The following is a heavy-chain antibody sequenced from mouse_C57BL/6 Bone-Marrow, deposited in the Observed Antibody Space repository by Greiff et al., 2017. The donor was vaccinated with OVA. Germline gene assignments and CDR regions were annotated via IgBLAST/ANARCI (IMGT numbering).Heavy chain of an antibody. Sequence: QVQLQQPGAELVMPGASLKLSCKASGYTFTSYWMHWVKQRPGQGLEWIGEIDPSDSYTNYNQKFKGKSTLTVDKSSSTAYMQLSSLTSEDSAVYYCARSRWLRLWYFDYWGQGTTLTVSS. J-gene: IGHJ2*01. D-gene: IGHD2-2*01. CDR3: ARSRWLRLWYFDY. CDR1: GYTFTSYW. V-gene: IGHV1-69*01. CDR2: IDPSDSYT.